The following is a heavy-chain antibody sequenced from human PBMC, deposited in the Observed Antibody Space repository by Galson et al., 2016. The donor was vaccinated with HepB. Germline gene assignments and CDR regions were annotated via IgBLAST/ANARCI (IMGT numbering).Heavy chain of an antibody. CDR3: ARDYDHCGADPM. J-gene: IGHJ4*02. D-gene: IGHD2-21*02. CDR2: IERDGSEE. V-gene: IGHV3-7*01. CDR1: GFPFSRYW. Sequence: SLRLSCAASGFPFSRYWMSWVRQAPGKGLEWLANIERDGSEENYVDSVRGRSTISRDNAKSLLYLQMNSLRVEDTAVYYCARDYDHCGADPMGAQGTLVAVSS.